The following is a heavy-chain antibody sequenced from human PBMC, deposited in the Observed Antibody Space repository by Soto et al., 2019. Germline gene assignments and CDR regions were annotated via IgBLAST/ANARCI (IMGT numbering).Heavy chain of an antibody. D-gene: IGHD3-10*01. V-gene: IGHV3-66*01. CDR3: AAGGGLVPRTDAFDI. Sequence: EVQLVESGGGLVQPGGSLSLSCAASGFTVSSNYMSWVRQAPGKGLEWVSVIYSGGSTYYADSVKGSFTIYRDNSKNTLYLQVNSLTAEDTAVYYCAAGGGLVPRTDAFDIWGQGTMVTVSS. J-gene: IGHJ3*02. CDR2: IYSGGST. CDR1: GFTVSSNY.